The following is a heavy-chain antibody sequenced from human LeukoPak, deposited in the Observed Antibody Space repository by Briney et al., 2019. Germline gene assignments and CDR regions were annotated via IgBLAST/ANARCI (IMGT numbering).Heavy chain of an antibody. Sequence: SETLSLTCAVYGGSFSGYYWSWIRQPPGKGLEWIGEINHSGSTNYNPSLKSRVTISVDTSKNQFSLKLSSVTAADTAVYYCARSAYYYMDVWGKGTTVTIS. CDR1: GGSFSGYY. CDR2: INHSGST. V-gene: IGHV4-34*01. CDR3: ARSAYYYMDV. J-gene: IGHJ6*03.